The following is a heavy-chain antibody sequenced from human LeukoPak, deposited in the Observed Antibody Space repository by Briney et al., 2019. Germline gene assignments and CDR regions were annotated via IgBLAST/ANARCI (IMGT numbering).Heavy chain of an antibody. CDR1: GGSFSGYY. CDR2: IYYSGST. J-gene: IGHJ4*02. Sequence: PSETLSLTCAVYGGSFSGYYWSWIRQPPGKGLEWIGYIYYSGSTNYNPSLKSRVTISVDTSKNQFSLKLSSVTAADTAVYYCARAGLPDFDWLSIGYYFDYWGQGTLVTVSS. CDR3: ARAGLPDFDWLSIGYYFDY. V-gene: IGHV4-59*01. D-gene: IGHD3-9*01.